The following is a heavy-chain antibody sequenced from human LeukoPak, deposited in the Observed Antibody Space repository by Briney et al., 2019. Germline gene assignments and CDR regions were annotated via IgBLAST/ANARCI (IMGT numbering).Heavy chain of an antibody. J-gene: IGHJ6*02. CDR2: ISSDGGKK. Sequence: PGGSLRLSCVVSDFTLSSHGMHWVRQAPGKGLEWVAVISSDGGKKSYADSVKGRFTISRDNAKNSLYLQMSNLRAEDTAVYFCARGGGLDVWGQGATVTVSS. D-gene: IGHD3-16*01. V-gene: IGHV3-30*03. CDR1: DFTLSSHG. CDR3: ARGGGLDV.